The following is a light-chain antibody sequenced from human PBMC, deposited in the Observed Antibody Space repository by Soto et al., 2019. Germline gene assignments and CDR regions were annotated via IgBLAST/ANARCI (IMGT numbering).Light chain of an antibody. J-gene: IGLJ2*01. CDR2: VNSDGRH. CDR1: YGYSHYA. V-gene: IGLV4-69*01. Sequence: QSVLTQSPSASASLGASVKLTCSLNYGYSHYAIAWHQQQPQKGPRYLMKVNSDGRHTKGDGIPDRFSGSSSGAERYLIISSLQFDDEADYYCQTWGTGTVVFGGATKLTVL. CDR3: QTWGTGTVV.